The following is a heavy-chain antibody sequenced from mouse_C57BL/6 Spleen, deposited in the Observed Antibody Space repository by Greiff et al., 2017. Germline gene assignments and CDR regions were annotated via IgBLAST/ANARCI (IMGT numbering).Heavy chain of an antibody. V-gene: IGHV6-6*01. J-gene: IGHJ2*01. CDR2: IRNKANNHAT. CDR3: TRREDYEYDPNFDC. D-gene: IGHD2-4*01. Sequence: EVKVVESGGGLVQPGGSMKLSCAASGFTFSDAWMDWVRQSPEKGLEWVAEIRNKANNHATYYAESVKGRFTISRDDSKSSVYLQMNSLRAEDTGIYYCTRREDYEYDPNFDCWGQGTTLTVSS. CDR1: GFTFSDAW.